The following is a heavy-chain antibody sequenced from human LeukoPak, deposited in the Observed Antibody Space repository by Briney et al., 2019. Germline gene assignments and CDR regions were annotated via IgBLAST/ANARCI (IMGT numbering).Heavy chain of an antibody. D-gene: IGHD3-22*01. J-gene: IGHJ4*02. Sequence: GASVKVSCTGSLGTLISYAMSWVRQAPGQGLEWMGGIIPIFGTAKYAQKFQGRVRITTDEPTSTVHMKLSSLRSDETVVYDCARSIAGYDSSGYYYECSSWGQGTLVTVSS. CDR3: ARSIAGYDSSGYYYECSS. V-gene: IGHV1-69*05. CDR2: IIPIFGTA. CDR1: LGTLISYA.